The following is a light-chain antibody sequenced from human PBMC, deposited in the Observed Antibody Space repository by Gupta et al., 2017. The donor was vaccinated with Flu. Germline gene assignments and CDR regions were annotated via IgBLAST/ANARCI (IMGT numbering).Light chain of an antibody. CDR2: GAS. V-gene: IGKV3-15*01. CDR3: QQYNDWPLT. Sequence: GERATLSCRASQSVTSNLAWYQQKPGQAPRLLIYGASTRATCFPARFSGSGYGTEFSLTISSLQSEDFAVYYCQQYNDWPLTFGGGTKVEIK. CDR1: QSVTSN. J-gene: IGKJ4*01.